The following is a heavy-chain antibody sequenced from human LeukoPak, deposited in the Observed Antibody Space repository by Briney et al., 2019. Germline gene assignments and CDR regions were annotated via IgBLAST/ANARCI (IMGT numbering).Heavy chain of an antibody. CDR3: ATSGWYLLPGVY. V-gene: IGHV4-38-2*02. J-gene: IGHJ4*02. CDR1: GYSISSGYY. D-gene: IGHD6-19*01. CDR2: IYYSGST. Sequence: SETLSLTCTVSGYSISSGYYWGWIRQPPGKGLEWIGSIYYSGSTYYNPSLESRVTISVDTSKNQFSLKLSSVTAADTAVYYCATSGWYLLPGVYWGQGTLVTVSS.